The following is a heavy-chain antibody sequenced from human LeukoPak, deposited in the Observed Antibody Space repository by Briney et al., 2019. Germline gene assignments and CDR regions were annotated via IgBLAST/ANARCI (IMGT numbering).Heavy chain of an antibody. CDR1: GYTFTSYG. J-gene: IGHJ5*02. CDR3: ARVGAAAAGPGKFDP. CDR2: ISAYNGNT. Sequence: ASVKVSCKASGYTFTSYGISWVRQAPGQGLEWMGWISAYNGNTNYAQKLQGRVTMTTDTSTSTAYMELRSLRSDDTAAYYCARVGAAAAGPGKFDPWGQGTLVTVSS. D-gene: IGHD6-13*01. V-gene: IGHV1-18*01.